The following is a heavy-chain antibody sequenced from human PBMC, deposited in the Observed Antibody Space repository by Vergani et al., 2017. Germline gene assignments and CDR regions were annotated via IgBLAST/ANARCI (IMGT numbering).Heavy chain of an antibody. CDR3: LRIPLSRRGSGNYGINNYHGMVV. D-gene: IGHD3-10*01. Sequence: EVQLVESGGGLVQPGGSLRLSCAASGSPLSNAWIHWVRQGQGKGLEWVSRVGFDGSDTVYADSGKGRFTISKDSAMNTVHLQMTSVRAEDTAVYFCLRIPLSRRGSGNYGINNYHGMVVWGQGTTVSVSS. CDR1: GSPLSNAW. J-gene: IGHJ6*02. V-gene: IGHV3-74*01. CDR2: VGFDGSDT.